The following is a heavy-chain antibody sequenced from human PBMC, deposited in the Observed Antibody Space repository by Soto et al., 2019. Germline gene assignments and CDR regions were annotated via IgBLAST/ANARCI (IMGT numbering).Heavy chain of an antibody. CDR1: GYTFTSYG. D-gene: IGHD6-13*01. J-gene: IGHJ3*02. CDR3: ARTYSSSWYSAFAI. CDR2: ISAYNGNT. V-gene: IGHV1-18*01. Sequence: ASVKVSCKASGYTFTSYGISWVRQAPGQGLEWMGWISAYNGNTNYAQKLQGRVTMTTDTSTSTAYMELRSLRSDDTAVYYCARTYSSSWYSAFAIWGQGTMVTVSS.